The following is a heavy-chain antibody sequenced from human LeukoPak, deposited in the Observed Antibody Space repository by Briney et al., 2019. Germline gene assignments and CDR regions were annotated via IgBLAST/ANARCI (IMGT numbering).Heavy chain of an antibody. J-gene: IGHJ4*02. CDR1: GGSISRYY. CDR3: ARHLYESRGQTSFDY. CDR2: ISYSGST. D-gene: IGHD3-22*01. Sequence: PSETLSLTCTVSGGSISRYYWSWIRQPPGKGLEWIGYISYSGSTNYNPSLKSRVTISVDTSQNQFSLKLSSVTAADTAMYYCARHLYESRGQTSFDYWGQGTLVTVSS. V-gene: IGHV4-59*08.